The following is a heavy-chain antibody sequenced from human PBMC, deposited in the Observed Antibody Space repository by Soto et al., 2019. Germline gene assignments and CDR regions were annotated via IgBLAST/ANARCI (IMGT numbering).Heavy chain of an antibody. D-gene: IGHD4-17*01. J-gene: IGHJ4*02. CDR3: AKDISFGTVTTYY. Sequence: GGSLRLSCAASGFTFSSYGVHWVRQAPGKGLEWVAVISYDGSNKYYADSVKGRFTISRDNSKNTLYLQMNSLRAEDTAVYYCAKDISFGTVTTYYWGQGTLVTVSS. V-gene: IGHV3-30*18. CDR1: GFTFSSYG. CDR2: ISYDGSNK.